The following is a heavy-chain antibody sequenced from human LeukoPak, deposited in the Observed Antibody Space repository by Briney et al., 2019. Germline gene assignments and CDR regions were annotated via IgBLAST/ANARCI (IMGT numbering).Heavy chain of an antibody. CDR2: INPNSGGT. D-gene: IGHD4-17*01. J-gene: IGHJ6*02. CDR3: ARDLPYGDYGYYYYGMDV. Sequence: ASVKVSCKASGYTFTGYYMHWVRQAPGQGLEWMGWINPNSGGTNYAQKFQGRATMTRDTSISTAYMELSRLRSDDTAVYYCARDLPYGDYGYYYYGMDVWGQGTTVTVSS. CDR1: GYTFTGYY. V-gene: IGHV1-2*02.